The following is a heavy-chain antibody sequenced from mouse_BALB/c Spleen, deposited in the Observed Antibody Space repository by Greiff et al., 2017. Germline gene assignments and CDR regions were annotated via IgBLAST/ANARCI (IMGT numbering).Heavy chain of an antibody. CDR1: GFNIKDTY. Sequence: VQLKESGAELVKPGASVKLSCTASGFNIKDTYMHWVKQRPEQGLEWIGRIDPANGNTKYDPKFQGKATITADTSSNTAYLQLSSLTSEDTAVYYCARRSGYDGYYAMDYWGQGTSVTVSS. D-gene: IGHD2-2*01. CDR3: ARRSGYDGYYAMDY. V-gene: IGHV14-3*02. J-gene: IGHJ4*01. CDR2: IDPANGNT.